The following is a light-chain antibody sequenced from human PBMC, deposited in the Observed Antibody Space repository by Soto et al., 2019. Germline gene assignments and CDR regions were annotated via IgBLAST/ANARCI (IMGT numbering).Light chain of an antibody. Sequence: QSVLTQPASVSESPGQSITISCTGTSSDVGGYNYVSWYQQHPGKAPKLMIYEVSNRPSGVSNRFSGSKSGNTASLTISGLQAEDEAGYYCSSYTSSSTRVFGGGTKLTVL. CDR3: SSYTSSSTRV. CDR1: SSDVGGYNY. J-gene: IGLJ3*02. CDR2: EVS. V-gene: IGLV2-14*01.